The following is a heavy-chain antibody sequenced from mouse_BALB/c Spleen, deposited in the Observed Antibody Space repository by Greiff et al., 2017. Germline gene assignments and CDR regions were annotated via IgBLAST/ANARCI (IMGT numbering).Heavy chain of an antibody. CDR1: GFTFSSYT. Sequence: EVKLMESGGGLVKPGGSLKLSCAASGFTFSSYTMSWVRQTPEKRLEWVAYISNGGGSTYYPDTVKGRFTISRDNAKNTLYLQMSSLKSEDTAMYYCARRCGNYNYAMDYWGQGTSVTVSS. J-gene: IGHJ4*01. D-gene: IGHD2-1*01. V-gene: IGHV5-12-2*01. CDR3: ARRCGNYNYAMDY. CDR2: ISNGGGST.